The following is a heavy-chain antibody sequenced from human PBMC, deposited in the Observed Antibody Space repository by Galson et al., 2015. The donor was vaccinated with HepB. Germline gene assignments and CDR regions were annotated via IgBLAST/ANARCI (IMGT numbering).Heavy chain of an antibody. CDR2: INPNSGDT. CDR3: ARGYSINWDYNWFDP. D-gene: IGHD6-13*01. CDR1: GYTFSDYY. Sequence: SVKVSCKASGYTFSDYYIQWMRQAPGQGLEWMGRINPNSGDTRYAQKFQGRVTMTRDTSISTAYMELSSLTSDDTAVYYCARGYSINWDYNWFDPWGQGTLLTVSS. V-gene: IGHV1-2*06. J-gene: IGHJ5*02.